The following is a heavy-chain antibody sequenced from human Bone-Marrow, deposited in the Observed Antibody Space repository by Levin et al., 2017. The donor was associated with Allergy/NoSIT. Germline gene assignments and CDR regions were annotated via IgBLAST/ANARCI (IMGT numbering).Heavy chain of an antibody. D-gene: IGHD5-24*01. Sequence: GGSLRLSCAASGFTFSYYNMHWVRQVPGKGLEWVAVISYDGGEKNYADSVKGRFTISRDNSTNTLYQQINSLRAEDTATYYCARDRAEMATITAFDIWGQGTMVTVSS. J-gene: IGHJ3*02. CDR1: GFTFSYYN. CDR3: ARDRAEMATITAFDI. V-gene: IGHV3-30*03. CDR2: ISYDGGEK.